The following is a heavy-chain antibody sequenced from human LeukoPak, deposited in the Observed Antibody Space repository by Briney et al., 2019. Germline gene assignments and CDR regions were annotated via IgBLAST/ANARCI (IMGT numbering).Heavy chain of an antibody. J-gene: IGHJ4*02. Sequence: GGSLRLSCAASGFTFSSYSMNWVRQAPGKGLEWVSSISSSSSYIYYADSVKGRFTISRDNAKNSLYLQLNSLRAEDTALYYCARDRWWFGELCSLDYWGQGTQVTVSS. CDR3: ARDRWWFGELCSLDY. D-gene: IGHD3-10*01. V-gene: IGHV3-21*01. CDR1: GFTFSSYS. CDR2: ISSSSSYI.